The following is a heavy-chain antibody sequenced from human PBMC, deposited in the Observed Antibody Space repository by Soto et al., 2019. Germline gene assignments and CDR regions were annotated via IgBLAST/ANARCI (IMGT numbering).Heavy chain of an antibody. CDR3: ARALMTTVTTSYFDY. J-gene: IGHJ4*02. V-gene: IGHV3-33*01. D-gene: IGHD4-17*01. CDR1: GFTFSSYG. CDR2: IWYDGSNK. Sequence: GGSLRLSCAASGFTFSSYGMHWVRQAPGKGLEWVAVIWYDGSNKYYADSVKGRFTISRDNSKNTLYLQMNSLRAEDTAVYYCARALMTTVTTSYFDYWGQGTLVTVSS.